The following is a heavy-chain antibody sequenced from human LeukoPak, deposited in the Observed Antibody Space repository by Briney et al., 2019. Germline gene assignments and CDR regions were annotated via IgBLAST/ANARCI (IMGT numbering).Heavy chain of an antibody. D-gene: IGHD3-10*01. CDR2: INHSGST. CDR1: GGSFSGYY. Sequence: SETLSLTCAVYGGSFSGYYWSWIRQPPGKGLEWIGEINHSGSTNYNPSLKSRVTISVDTSKNQFSLKLSSVTAADTAVYYCARGSRCLDYYGSPWSREPWSPSPQ. CDR3: ARGSRCLDYYGSP. V-gene: IGHV4-34*01. J-gene: IGHJ5*02.